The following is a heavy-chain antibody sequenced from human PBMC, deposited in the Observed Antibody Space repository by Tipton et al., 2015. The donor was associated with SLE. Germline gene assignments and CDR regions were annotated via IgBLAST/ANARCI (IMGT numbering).Heavy chain of an antibody. CDR3: ARFAYNTGFYYYYAMDV. V-gene: IGHV1-18*01. Sequence: QSGAEVKKPGASVKVSCKASGYTFTNYAISWVRQAPGQGLEWMGWISAYNGNTYYAQKVQGRVTMTTDTSTSTAYMELRSLRSHDTAVYYCARFAYNTGFYYYYAMDVWGQGTTVTVSS. D-gene: IGHD3-3*01. J-gene: IGHJ6*02. CDR1: GYTFTNYA. CDR2: ISAYNGNT.